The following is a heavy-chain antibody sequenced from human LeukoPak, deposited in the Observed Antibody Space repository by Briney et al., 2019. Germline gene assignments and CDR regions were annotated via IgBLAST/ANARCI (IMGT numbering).Heavy chain of an antibody. V-gene: IGHV4-30-2*01. J-gene: IGHJ5*02. CDR1: GGSISSGGYY. CDR2: IYHSGST. Sequence: PSETLSLTCTGSGGSISSGGYYWSWIRQPPGKGLEWIGYIYHSGSTYYNPSLKSRVTIPVDRSKNQFSLKLSSVTAADTAVYYCARAAPNYDSSGYSNWFDLWGQGTLVTVSS. D-gene: IGHD3-22*01. CDR3: ARAAPNYDSSGYSNWFDL.